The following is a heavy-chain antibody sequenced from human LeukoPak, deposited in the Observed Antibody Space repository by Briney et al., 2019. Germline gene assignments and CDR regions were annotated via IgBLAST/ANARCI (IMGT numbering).Heavy chain of an antibody. CDR1: SGSISGYY. V-gene: IGHV4-59*08. D-gene: IGHD3-22*01. CDR3: ARHLIYYDSSGYYYVVWFDP. CDR2: TYYIGST. Sequence: SETLSLTCTVSSGSISGYYWSWIRQPPGKGLEWIGYTYYIGSTNYNPSLKSRVTISVDTSKNQFSLKLSSVTAADTAVYYCARHLIYYDSSGYYYVVWFDPWGQGTLVTVSS. J-gene: IGHJ5*02.